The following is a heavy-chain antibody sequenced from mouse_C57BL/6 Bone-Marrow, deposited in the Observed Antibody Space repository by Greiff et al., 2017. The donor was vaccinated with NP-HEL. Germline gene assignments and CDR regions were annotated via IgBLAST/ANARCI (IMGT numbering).Heavy chain of an antibody. J-gene: IGHJ2*01. CDR2: IYPGDGDT. CDR1: GYAFSSSW. CDR3: ARYPDY. V-gene: IGHV1-82*01. Sequence: QVQLQHSGPELVKPGASVKISCKASGYAFSSSWMNWVKQRPGKGLEWIGRIYPGDGDTNYNGKFKGKATLTADKSSSTAYMQLSSLTSEDSAVYFCARYPDYWGQGTTLTVSS.